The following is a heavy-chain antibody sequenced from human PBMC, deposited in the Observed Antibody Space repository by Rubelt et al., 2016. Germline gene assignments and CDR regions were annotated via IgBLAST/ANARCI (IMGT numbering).Heavy chain of an antibody. CDR1: GYTFTSYY. V-gene: IGHV1-69*01. CDR2: IIPIFGTA. CDR3: ARGGGSYYNY. J-gene: IGHJ4*02. D-gene: IGHD1-26*01. Sequence: QVQLVQSGAEVKKPGASVKVSCKASGYTFTSYYMHWVRQAPGQGLEWMGGIIPIFGTANYAKKFQGRDKITADESTSTAYMELSSLRSEDTAVYYCARGGGSYYNYWGQGTLVTVSS.